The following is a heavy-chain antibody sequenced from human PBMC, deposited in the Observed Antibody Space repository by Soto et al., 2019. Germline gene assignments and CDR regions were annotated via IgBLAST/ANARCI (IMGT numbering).Heavy chain of an antibody. D-gene: IGHD3-10*01. CDR1: GYTFTSYG. CDR2: ISAYNGNT. J-gene: IGHJ6*02. CDR3: ASGQLLWFGELSSYGMDV. V-gene: IGHV1-18*04. Sequence: QVQLVQSGAEVKKPGASVKVSCKASGYTFTSYGISWVRQAPGQGLEGMGWISAYNGNTNYAQKLQGRVTMTTDTSTSTAYMELRSLRSDDTAVYYCASGQLLWFGELSSYGMDVWGQGTTVTVSS.